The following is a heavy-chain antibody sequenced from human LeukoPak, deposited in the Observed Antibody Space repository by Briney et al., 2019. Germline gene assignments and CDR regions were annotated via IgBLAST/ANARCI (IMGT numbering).Heavy chain of an antibody. J-gene: IGHJ3*02. CDR2: ISSSSSYI. V-gene: IGHV3-21*01. Sequence: GGSLRLSCAASGFTFSSYSMNRVRQAPGKGLEWVSSISSSSSYIYYADSVKGRFTISRDNAKNSLYLQMNSLRAEDTAVYYCARDGDIVVVPAAPDAFDIWGQGTMVTVSS. CDR1: GFTFSSYS. D-gene: IGHD2-2*01. CDR3: ARDGDIVVVPAAPDAFDI.